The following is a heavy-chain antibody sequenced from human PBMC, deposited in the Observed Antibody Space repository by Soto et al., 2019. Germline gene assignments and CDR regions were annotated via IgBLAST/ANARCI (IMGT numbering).Heavy chain of an antibody. CDR2: MNPNNGNT. Sequence: QVQLVQSGAEVKKPGASVKVSCKASGYTFTSYGISWVRQATGQGLEWMGWMNPNNGNTDYAPKFQGRVTMTMNTSIGPAYMELSSLRSEEPAVYYCARSPRNYYALGSYSYFRHWGQGTLVTVSS. V-gene: IGHV1-8*01. D-gene: IGHD3-10*01. J-gene: IGHJ1*01. CDR1: GYTFTSYG. CDR3: ARSPRNYYALGSYSYFRH.